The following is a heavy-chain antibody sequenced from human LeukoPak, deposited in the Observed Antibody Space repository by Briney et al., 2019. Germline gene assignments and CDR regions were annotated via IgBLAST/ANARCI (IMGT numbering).Heavy chain of an antibody. V-gene: IGHV3-53*01. Sequence: PGGSLRLSCAASGFTVNNYYMTWVRQAPGKGLKCVSILYSGGMTYYADSVKGRFTISTDNSKNTVNLQMNSLRAEDTAIYYCARMFGGNYYGYYFDYWGQGSMLTVSS. J-gene: IGHJ4*02. CDR3: ARMFGGNYYGYYFDY. CDR2: LYSGGMT. D-gene: IGHD1-26*01. CDR1: GFTVNNYY.